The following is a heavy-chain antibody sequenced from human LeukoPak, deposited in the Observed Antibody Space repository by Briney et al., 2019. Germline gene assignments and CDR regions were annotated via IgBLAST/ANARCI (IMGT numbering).Heavy chain of an antibody. J-gene: IGHJ4*02. Sequence: PGGSLRLSCAASGFTFDDYAMSWVRQGPGKGLEWVSGIIWSGAVTTYADSVKGRFTVSRDNAKSSLYLQMNSLRAEDTAVYYCARIPDDFWSGYHNFWGQGTLVTVSS. CDR2: IIWSGAVT. CDR3: ARIPDDFWSGYHNF. D-gene: IGHD3-3*01. CDR1: GFTFDDYA. V-gene: IGHV3-20*04.